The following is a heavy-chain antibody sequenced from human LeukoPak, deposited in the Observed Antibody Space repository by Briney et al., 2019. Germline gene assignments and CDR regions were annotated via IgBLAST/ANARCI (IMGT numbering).Heavy chain of an antibody. CDR2: ISYDGSNK. J-gene: IGHJ4*02. V-gene: IGHV3-30-3*01. CDR3: ARVTVLYSSSHELDY. CDR1: GFTFSSYA. Sequence: GGSLRLSCAASGFTFSSYAMHWVRQAPGKGLEWVVVISYDGSNKYYADSVKGRFTISRDNSKNTLYLQMNSLRAEDTAVYYCARVTVLYSSSHELDYWGQGTLVTVSS. D-gene: IGHD6-6*01.